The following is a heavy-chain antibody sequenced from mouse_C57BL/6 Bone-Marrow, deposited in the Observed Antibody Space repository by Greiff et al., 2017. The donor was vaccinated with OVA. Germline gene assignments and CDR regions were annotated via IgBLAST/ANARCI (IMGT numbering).Heavy chain of an antibody. CDR2: IYPRSGNT. D-gene: IGHD1-1*01. CDR1: GYTFTSYG. J-gene: IGHJ1*03. V-gene: IGHV1-81*01. CDR3: ASPRGYGSSYGYFDV. Sequence: VQLQQSGAELARPGASVKLSCKASGYTFTSYGISWVKQRTGQGLEWIGEIYPRSGNTYYNEKFKGKATLTADKSSSTAYMELRSLTSEDSAVYFCASPRGYGSSYGYFDVWGTGTTVTVSS.